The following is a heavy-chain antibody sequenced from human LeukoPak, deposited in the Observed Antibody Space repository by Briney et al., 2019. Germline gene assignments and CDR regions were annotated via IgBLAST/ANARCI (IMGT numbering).Heavy chain of an antibody. D-gene: IGHD6-13*01. V-gene: IGHV1-8*01. CDR3: ARGGSSWYLYFQH. Sequence: ASVKVSCKASGYTFTSYDINWVRQATGQGLEWMGWMNPNSGNTGYAQKFQGRVTMTRNTSISTAYMELSSLRSEGTAVYCCARGGSSWYLYFQHWGQGTLVAVSS. CDR1: GYTFTSYD. J-gene: IGHJ1*01. CDR2: MNPNSGNT.